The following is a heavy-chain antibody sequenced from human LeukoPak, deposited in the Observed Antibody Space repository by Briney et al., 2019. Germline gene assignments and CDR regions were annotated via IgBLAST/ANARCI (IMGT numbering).Heavy chain of an antibody. Sequence: SETLSLTCTVSGGSISSYYWSWIRQPPGKGLEWIGYIYHSGSTYYNPSLKSRVTISVDRSKNQFSLKLSSVTAADTAVYYCARAAYYYGSGSYYNNWFDPWGQGTLVTVSS. CDR3: ARAAYYYGSGSYYNNWFDP. D-gene: IGHD3-10*01. V-gene: IGHV4-59*12. CDR2: IYHSGST. CDR1: GGSISSYY. J-gene: IGHJ5*02.